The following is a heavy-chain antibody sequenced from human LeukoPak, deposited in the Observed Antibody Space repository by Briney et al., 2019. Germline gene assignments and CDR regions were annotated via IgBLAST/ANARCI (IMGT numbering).Heavy chain of an antibody. CDR2: ISSSGGST. V-gene: IGHV3-23*01. CDR1: GFTFGSYA. Sequence: GGSLRLPCAASGFTFGSYAMSWVRQAPGKGLEWVSGISSSGGSTYYADSVKGRFTISRDNSENTLYLQMNSLRAEDTAVYYCAKDSYSAYDSDAFDIWGQGTMVTVSS. J-gene: IGHJ3*02. D-gene: IGHD5-12*01. CDR3: AKDSYSAYDSDAFDI.